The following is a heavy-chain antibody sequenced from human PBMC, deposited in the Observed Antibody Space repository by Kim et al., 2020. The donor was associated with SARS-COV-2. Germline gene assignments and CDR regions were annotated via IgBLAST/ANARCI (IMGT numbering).Heavy chain of an antibody. V-gene: IGHV1-2*05. D-gene: IGHD6-19*01. CDR3: ARGSLGGAVAPLDY. CDR2: INPTTGAT. Sequence: ASVKVSCKGSGYTFTGYYMHWVRQAPGQGLEWVGRINPTTGATTYAQNFQGRVTMTLDTSIRTVFMELSRLRSDDTVVYYCARGSLGGAVAPLDYWGQGTLVTVSS. J-gene: IGHJ4*02. CDR1: GYTFTGYY.